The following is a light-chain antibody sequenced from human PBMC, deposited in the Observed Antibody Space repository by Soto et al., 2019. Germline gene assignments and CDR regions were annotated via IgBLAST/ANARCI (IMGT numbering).Light chain of an antibody. CDR2: GNS. V-gene: IGLV1-40*01. CDR3: QYSDSSMSGWV. J-gene: IGLJ3*02. CDR1: SSNIGAGYD. Sequence: QSVLTQPPSVSGAPGQRVTISCTGSSSNIGAGYDVHWYQQLPGTAPKLLIYGNSNRPSGVPDRFSGSKSGTSASLAITGLQAEDEADYYSQYSDSSMSGWVFGGGTKLTVL.